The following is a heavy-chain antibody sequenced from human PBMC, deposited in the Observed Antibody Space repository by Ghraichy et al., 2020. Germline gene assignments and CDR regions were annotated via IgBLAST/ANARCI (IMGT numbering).Heavy chain of an antibody. CDR2: ISGSGGST. Sequence: LSLTCAASGFTFNSYAMNWVRQAPGKGLEWVSAISGSGGSTYYTDSVKGRFTISRDNSKNTLYLQMNSLRAEDTAVYYCAKGDTIFGPFDYWGQGTLVTVSS. J-gene: IGHJ4*02. CDR3: AKGDTIFGPFDY. D-gene: IGHD3-3*01. CDR1: GFTFNSYA. V-gene: IGHV3-23*01.